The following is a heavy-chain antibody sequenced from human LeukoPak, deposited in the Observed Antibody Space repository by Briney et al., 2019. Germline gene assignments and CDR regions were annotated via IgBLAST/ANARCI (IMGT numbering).Heavy chain of an antibody. CDR1: GFTFSSYW. CDR3: ARVRGYDFWSDKYQYYFDY. D-gene: IGHD3-3*01. Sequence: GGSLRLSCAASGFTFSSYWMHWVRQAPGKGLVWVSRINSDGSSTSYADSVKGRFTISRDSAKNTLYLQMNSLRAEDTAVYYCARVRGYDFWSDKYQYYFDYWGQGTLVTVSS. CDR2: INSDGSST. V-gene: IGHV3-74*01. J-gene: IGHJ4*02.